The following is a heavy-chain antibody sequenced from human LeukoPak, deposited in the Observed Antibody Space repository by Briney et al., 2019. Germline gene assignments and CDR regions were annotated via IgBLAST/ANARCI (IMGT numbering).Heavy chain of an antibody. CDR1: GFTVSSNY. D-gene: IGHD6-6*01. CDR2: IYSGGST. V-gene: IGHV3-53*01. J-gene: IGHJ5*02. Sequence: PGGSLRLSCAAPGFTVSSNYMSWLRQAPGKGLEWVAVIYSGGSTYYADSMKGRFTISRDNSKNTLYLQRNSLRAEATAVYYCARDHSSSTFDPWGQGTLVTVSS. CDR3: ARDHSSSTFDP.